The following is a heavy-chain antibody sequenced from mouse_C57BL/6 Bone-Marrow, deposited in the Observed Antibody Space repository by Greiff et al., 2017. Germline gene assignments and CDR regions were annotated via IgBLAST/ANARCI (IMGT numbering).Heavy chain of an antibody. CDR3: ARSPYYYGSCYYAMDY. CDR2: IDPSDSYT. D-gene: IGHD1-1*01. CDR1: GYTFTSYW. Sequence: VKLQQPGAELVMPGASVKLSCKASGYTFTSYWMHWVKQRPGQGLEWIGEIDPSDSYTNYNQKFKGKSTLTVDKSSSTAYMQLSSLTSEDSAVYYCARSPYYYGSCYYAMDYWGQGTSVTVSS. V-gene: IGHV1-69*01. J-gene: IGHJ4*01.